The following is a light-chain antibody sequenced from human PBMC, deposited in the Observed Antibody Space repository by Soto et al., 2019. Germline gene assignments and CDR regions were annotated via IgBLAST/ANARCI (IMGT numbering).Light chain of an antibody. CDR3: QTWGPGFVL. Sequence: QLVLTQSPAASASLGASVKLTCTLSSGHSSYAIAWHQQQPEKGPRYLMMLDSDVSHIKGDGIPDRFSGSSSGAERYLTISSLQSEDEADYYCQTWGPGFVLFGGGTKLTVL. CDR2: LDSDVSH. V-gene: IGLV4-69*01. J-gene: IGLJ3*02. CDR1: SGHSSYA.